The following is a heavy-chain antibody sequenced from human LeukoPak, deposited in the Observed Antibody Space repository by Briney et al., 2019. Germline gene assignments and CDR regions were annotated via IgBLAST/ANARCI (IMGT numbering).Heavy chain of an antibody. CDR1: GFTFSSYA. Sequence: PGGSLRLSCEASGFTFSSYAMSWVRQAPGKGLAWVSVLSSSADSTYYADSVKGRFTISRDNSKNTLYLQMNNLRAEDTAVYYCAKPLEKYTYGGNFDYWGQGILVTVSS. D-gene: IGHD4-23*01. CDR3: AKPLEKYTYGGNFDY. V-gene: IGHV3-23*01. J-gene: IGHJ4*02. CDR2: LSSSADST.